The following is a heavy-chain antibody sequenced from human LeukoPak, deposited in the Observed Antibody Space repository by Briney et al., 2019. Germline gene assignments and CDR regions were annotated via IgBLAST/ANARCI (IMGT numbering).Heavy chain of an antibody. Sequence: SETLSLTCTVSGGSISSYYWSWIRQPPGNGLEWIGYIYYSGSTNYNPSLKSRVTISVDTSKNHFSLKLSSVTAADTAVYYCARGDGDYGWFDPGAREPWSPSPQ. D-gene: IGHD4-17*01. V-gene: IGHV4-59*01. CDR2: IYYSGST. CDR3: ARGDGDYGWFDP. J-gene: IGHJ5*02. CDR1: GGSISSYY.